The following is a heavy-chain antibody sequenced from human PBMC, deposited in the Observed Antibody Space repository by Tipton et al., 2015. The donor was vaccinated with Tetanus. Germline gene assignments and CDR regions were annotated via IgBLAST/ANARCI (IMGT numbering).Heavy chain of an antibody. CDR2: INHSGNT. CDR3: ARRRYNWNRGGFDI. D-gene: IGHD1-20*01. CDR1: GASFSDYY. V-gene: IGHV4-34*01. J-gene: IGHJ3*02. Sequence: LRLSCAVYGASFSDYYWSWIRQAPGKGLEWIGEINHSGNTNHNPSLKSRVTLSVDTSKNQFSLKLNSVTAADTAVYYCARRRYNWNRGGFDIWGQGTMVTVSS.